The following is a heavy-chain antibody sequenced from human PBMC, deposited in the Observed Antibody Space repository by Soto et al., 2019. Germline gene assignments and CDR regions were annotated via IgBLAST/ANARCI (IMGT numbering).Heavy chain of an antibody. CDR2: ISISGGST. V-gene: IGHV3-23*01. Sequence: PGGSLRLSCVASGFVFSSYAMSWVCQPPGKGLQWVSTISISGGSTYYADPVKSRFTISRDNSENTLYLQMNSLRAEDTAIYFCATLASWSPRPMDVWGQGTTVTVSS. CDR3: ATLASWSPRPMDV. CDR1: GFVFSSYA. J-gene: IGHJ6*02. D-gene: IGHD3-3*01.